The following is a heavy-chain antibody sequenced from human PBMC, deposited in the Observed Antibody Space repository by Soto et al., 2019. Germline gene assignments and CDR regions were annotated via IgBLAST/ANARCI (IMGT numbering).Heavy chain of an antibody. CDR1: GGTFSSYA. Sequence: QVQLVQSGAEVKKPGSSVKVSCKASGGTFSSYAISWVRQAPGQGLEWMGGIIPIFGTANYAQKFQGRVTITADEPTSTAYMELSSLRSEDTAVYYCAREGTGGNSYYYYGMDVWGQGTTVTVSS. CDR2: IIPIFGTA. D-gene: IGHD2-21*02. V-gene: IGHV1-69*01. J-gene: IGHJ6*02. CDR3: AREGTGGNSYYYYGMDV.